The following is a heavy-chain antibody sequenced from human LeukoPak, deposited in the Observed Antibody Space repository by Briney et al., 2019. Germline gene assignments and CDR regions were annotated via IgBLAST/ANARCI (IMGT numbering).Heavy chain of an antibody. CDR2: IYPGDSDT. Sequence: GESLQISCQGSGSTFTSYWIGWARQLPGKGLEWMGIIYPGDSDTRYSPSFQGQVTISADKSISTAYLQWSSLKASDTAMYYCARRASYSSSPYYFDYWGQGTLVTVSS. J-gene: IGHJ4*02. CDR1: GSTFTSYW. D-gene: IGHD6-13*01. CDR3: ARRASYSSSPYYFDY. V-gene: IGHV5-51*01.